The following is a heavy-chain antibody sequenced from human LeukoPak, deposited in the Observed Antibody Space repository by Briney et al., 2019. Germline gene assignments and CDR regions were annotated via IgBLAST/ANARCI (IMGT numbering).Heavy chain of an antibody. CDR2: IKQDGSER. J-gene: IGHJ4*02. Sequence: GGSLRLSCAASGFTFSTYWMSWVRQVPGKGLEWVANIKQDGSERNYVDSVKGRFTISRDNAKNSLYLQMNSLRVEDTAVYYCARDHSWFGEFFYDYWGQGTLVTVSS. CDR1: GFTFSTYW. V-gene: IGHV3-7*01. CDR3: ARDHSWFGEFFYDY. D-gene: IGHD3-10*01.